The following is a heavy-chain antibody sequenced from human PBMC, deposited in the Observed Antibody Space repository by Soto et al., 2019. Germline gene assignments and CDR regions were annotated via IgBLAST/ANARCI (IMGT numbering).Heavy chain of an antibody. Sequence: GGSLRLSCAASGFTFSSYAMSWVRQAPGKGLEWVSAISGSGGSTYYADSVKGRFTISRDNSKNTLYLQMNSLRAEDTAVYYCAKPSSAAGYYYYGMDVWGQGTTVTVSS. J-gene: IGHJ6*02. CDR1: GFTFSSYA. D-gene: IGHD6-13*01. CDR3: AKPSSAAGYYYYGMDV. V-gene: IGHV3-23*01. CDR2: ISGSGGST.